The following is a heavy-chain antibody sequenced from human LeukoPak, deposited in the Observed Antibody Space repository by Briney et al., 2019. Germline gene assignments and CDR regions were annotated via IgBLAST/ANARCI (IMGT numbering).Heavy chain of an antibody. CDR2: ISSSSSTI. Sequence: GGSLRLSCAASGFTFSSYSMNWVRQAPGKGLEWVSYISSSSSTIYYADSVKGRFTISRDRSKNIPYLQMNSLRAEDTAVYYCAELGITMIGGVWGKGTTVTISS. CDR3: AELGITMIGGV. D-gene: IGHD3-10*02. V-gene: IGHV3-48*01. J-gene: IGHJ6*04. CDR1: GFTFSSYS.